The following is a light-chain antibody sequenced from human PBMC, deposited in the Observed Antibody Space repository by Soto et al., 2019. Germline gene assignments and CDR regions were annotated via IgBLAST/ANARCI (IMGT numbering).Light chain of an antibody. Sequence: AIRMTQSPSSLSASPGDRVTITCRASQGISSYLAWYQQKPGTAPKLLIYAASTLQSGVPSRFSGSGSGTEFTLTITSLQPDDFATYYCQQYNSYPWTFGQGTKVDIK. CDR2: AAS. V-gene: IGKV1-8*01. CDR3: QQYNSYPWT. J-gene: IGKJ1*01. CDR1: QGISSY.